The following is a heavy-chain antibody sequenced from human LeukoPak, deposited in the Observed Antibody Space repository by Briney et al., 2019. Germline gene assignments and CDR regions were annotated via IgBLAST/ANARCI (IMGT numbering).Heavy chain of an antibody. D-gene: IGHD2-2*01. J-gene: IGHJ6*02. Sequence: PSKTLSLTCTVSGGSISSGGYYWSWIRQHPGKGLEWIGYIYYSGSTYYNPSLKSRVTISVDTSKNQFSLKLSSVTAADTAVYYCARVLVVPAVLGAYYYYYGMDVWGQGTTVTVSS. CDR1: GGSISSGGYY. CDR2: IYYSGST. V-gene: IGHV4-31*03. CDR3: ARVLVVPAVLGAYYYYYGMDV.